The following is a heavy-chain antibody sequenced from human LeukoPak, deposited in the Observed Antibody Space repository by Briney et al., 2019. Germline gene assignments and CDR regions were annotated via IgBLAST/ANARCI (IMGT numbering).Heavy chain of an antibody. CDR1: GFTFSSYG. D-gene: IGHD1-26*01. V-gene: IGHV3-33*01. CDR2: IWYDGSNK. Sequence: GGSLRLSCAASGFTFSSYGMHWVRQAPGKGLEWVAVIWYDGSNKYYADSVKGRFTISRDNSKNTLYLQMNSLRAEDTAVYYCARVGSYGRTYYYYYGMDVWGQGTTVTVSS. CDR3: ARVGSYGRTYYYYYGMDV. J-gene: IGHJ6*02.